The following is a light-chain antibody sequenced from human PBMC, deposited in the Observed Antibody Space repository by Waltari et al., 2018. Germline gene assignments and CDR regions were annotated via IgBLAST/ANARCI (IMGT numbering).Light chain of an antibody. CDR3: SSYAGSTTFVI. Sequence: QSALTQPASVSGSPEQSITISCTGTSSAVGIYNLVPWYQQHPGKAPKLMIYEGSKRPSGISSRFSGSKSGNTASLTISGLQAEDEADYYCSSYAGSTTFVIFGGGTKLTVL. CDR2: EGS. J-gene: IGLJ2*01. V-gene: IGLV2-23*03. CDR1: SSAVGIYNL.